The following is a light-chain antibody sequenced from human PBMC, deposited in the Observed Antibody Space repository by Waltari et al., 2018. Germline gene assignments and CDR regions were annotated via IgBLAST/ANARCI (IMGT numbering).Light chain of an antibody. Sequence: DVVMTQFPLSLPVTPGQPASISCSSSQSLLHSDGKTYLIWLQQKPGQPPRRLIYQVSSRDSGVPDRFSGSGAGTDFTLRISRVEAEDVGLYYCVQGTHWPPSFGQGTKVEIK. CDR2: QVS. J-gene: IGKJ2*03. CDR3: VQGTHWPPS. CDR1: QSLLHSDGKTY. V-gene: IGKV2-30*02.